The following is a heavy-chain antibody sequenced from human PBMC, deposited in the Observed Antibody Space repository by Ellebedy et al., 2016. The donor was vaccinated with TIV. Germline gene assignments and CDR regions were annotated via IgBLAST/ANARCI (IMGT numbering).Heavy chain of an antibody. CDR1: GFTFSSYA. D-gene: IGHD6-19*01. CDR3: ARDSGWYDY. J-gene: IGHJ4*02. CDR2: ISGSGGST. V-gene: IGHV3-23*01. Sequence: GESLKISCAASGFTFSSYAMSWVRQAPGKGLEWVSAISGSGGSTYYADSVKGRFTISRDNSKNTLYLQMNSLRAEDTAVYFCARDSGWYDYWGQGMLVTVSS.